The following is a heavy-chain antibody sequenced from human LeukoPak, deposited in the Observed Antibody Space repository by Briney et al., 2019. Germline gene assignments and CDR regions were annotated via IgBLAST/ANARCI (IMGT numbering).Heavy chain of an antibody. D-gene: IGHD3-10*01. CDR2: IYSSGST. Sequence: PSETLSLTCTVSGASISRYYWSWIRQPAGKGLEWIGRIYSSGSTTYNPSLKSRVTMSIDTSKNQFSLKLSFVTAADTAVYYCARDSGTTGEVKFDPWGQGALVTVSS. CDR1: GASISRYY. CDR3: ARDSGTTGEVKFDP. J-gene: IGHJ5*02. V-gene: IGHV4-4*07.